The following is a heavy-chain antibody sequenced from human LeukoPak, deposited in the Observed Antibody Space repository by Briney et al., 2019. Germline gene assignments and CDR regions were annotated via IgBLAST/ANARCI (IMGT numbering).Heavy chain of an antibody. Sequence: GRSLRLSCAASGFTFSSYGMHWVRQAPGKGLEWVAVISYDGSNKYYADSVKGRFTISRDNSKNTLYLQMNSLRAEDTAVYYCAKEKRIAGFYYMDVWGKGTTVTVSS. J-gene: IGHJ6*03. V-gene: IGHV3-30*18. CDR2: ISYDGSNK. D-gene: IGHD6-13*01. CDR1: GFTFSSYG. CDR3: AKEKRIAGFYYMDV.